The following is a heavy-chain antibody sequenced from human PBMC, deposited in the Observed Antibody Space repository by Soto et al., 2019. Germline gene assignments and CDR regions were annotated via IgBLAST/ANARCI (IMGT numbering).Heavy chain of an antibody. V-gene: IGHV3-64*01. CDR2: ISTNGDTT. Sequence: EVLLVESGGGLVQPGGSLRLSCAASGFTFSAYAMHWVRPAPGKGLEYVSAISTNGDTTYYANSVKGRFTISRDNSKITLYLQMGSLRAEDLAVYFCARGQMWAHFDYWGQGTLVTVSS. CDR1: GFTFSAYA. J-gene: IGHJ4*02. D-gene: IGHD1-26*01. CDR3: ARGQMWAHFDY.